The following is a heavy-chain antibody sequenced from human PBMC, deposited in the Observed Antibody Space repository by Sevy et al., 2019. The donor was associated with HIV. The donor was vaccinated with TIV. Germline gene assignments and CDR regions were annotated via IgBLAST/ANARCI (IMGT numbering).Heavy chain of an antibody. D-gene: IGHD3-10*01. CDR1: GFTFSSHA. J-gene: IGHJ5*02. CDR2: ISGSGGST. CDR3: AGYSRITMVRGVVNWFDP. Sequence: GGSLRLSCAASGFTFSSHAMSWVRQAPGKGLEWVSAISGSGGSTYYADSVKGRFTISRDNSKNTLYLQMNSLRAEDTAVYYCAGYSRITMVRGVVNWFDPWGQGTLVTVSS. V-gene: IGHV3-23*01.